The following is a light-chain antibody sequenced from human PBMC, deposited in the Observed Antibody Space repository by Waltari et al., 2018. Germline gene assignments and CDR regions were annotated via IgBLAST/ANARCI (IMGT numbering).Light chain of an antibody. Sequence: DIQMTQSPSSLSASVGDRVTITCRASQNISSYLSWYQHQPGKAPKLLIYAASTLQGGVPPRFSGSGSGTDFTLTIRSLQVEDSATYYCQQSYITPATFGGGTKVEIK. V-gene: IGKV1-39*01. CDR2: AAS. CDR3: QQSYITPAT. CDR1: QNISSY. J-gene: IGKJ4*01.